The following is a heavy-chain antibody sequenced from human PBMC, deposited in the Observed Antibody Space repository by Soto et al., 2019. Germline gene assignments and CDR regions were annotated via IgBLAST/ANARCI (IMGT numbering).Heavy chain of an antibody. Sequence: SLRLSCAASGFTFSSYSMNWVRQAPGKGLEWVSSISSSSSYIYYADSVKGRFTISRDNAKNSLYLQLNSLRAEDTAVYHCAKNRGGSDRYYYYMDLWGKGTTVTVSS. J-gene: IGHJ6*03. CDR3: AKNRGGSDRYYYYMDL. V-gene: IGHV3-21*04. CDR2: ISSSSSYI. CDR1: GFTFSSYS. D-gene: IGHD5-12*01.